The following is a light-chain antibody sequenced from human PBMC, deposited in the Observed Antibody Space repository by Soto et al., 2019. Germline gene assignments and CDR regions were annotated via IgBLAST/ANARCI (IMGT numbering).Light chain of an antibody. CDR2: GAS. J-gene: IGKJ4*01. V-gene: IGKV3-20*01. CDR3: QQYVISPVT. Sequence: EIVLTQSPGTLSLSPGERATLSCRASQRVTNNYLAWYQQKPGQAPRLLIYGASSRATGIPDRFSGSGAGTDFTLTVSRLEPEDFAVYYCQQYVISPVTFGGGTKVDIK. CDR1: QRVTNNY.